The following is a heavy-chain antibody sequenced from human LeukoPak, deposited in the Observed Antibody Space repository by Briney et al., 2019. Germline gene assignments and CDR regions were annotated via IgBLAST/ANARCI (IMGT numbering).Heavy chain of an antibody. D-gene: IGHD1-26*01. CDR1: GFTFSSYV. CDR2: ISGCGGRT. Sequence: GGSLRLSCAVSGFTFSSYVMTWVRQVPGKGLEWVSGISGCGGRTYYADSVKGRFTISRDNSKNTVYLQMNSLRAEDTAVYYCAREIHINIVGATIDDYWGQGTLVTVSS. V-gene: IGHV3-23*01. CDR3: AREIHINIVGATIDDY. J-gene: IGHJ4*02.